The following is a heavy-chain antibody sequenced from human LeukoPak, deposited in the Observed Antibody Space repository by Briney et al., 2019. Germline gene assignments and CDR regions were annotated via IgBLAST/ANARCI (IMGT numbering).Heavy chain of an antibody. CDR2: IYYSGST. V-gene: IGHV4-31*03. CDR1: GGSISSGGYY. J-gene: IGHJ5*02. CDR3: AREVRTGWFDP. Sequence: TLSGTCTVSGGSISSGGYYWSWIRQHPGKGLEWIGYIYYSGSTYYNPSLKSRVTISVDTSKNQFSLKLSSVTAADTAVYYCAREVRTGWFDPWGQGTLVTVSS.